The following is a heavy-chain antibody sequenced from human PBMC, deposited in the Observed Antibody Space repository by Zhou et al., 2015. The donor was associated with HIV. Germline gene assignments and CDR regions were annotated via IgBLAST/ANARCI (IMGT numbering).Heavy chain of an antibody. J-gene: IGHJ2*01. D-gene: IGHD7-27*01. CDR1: GGTFSSYG. V-gene: IGHV1-69*06. Sequence: QVQLVQSGAEVKKPGSSVKVSCKASGGTFSSYGISWVRKAPGQGLEWMGGIIPVLGTTHYAQRFQGRVTITADKSTSTAYMELSSLRSDDTAAYYCAREGWGSWYFDLWGRGTLVSVSS. CDR3: AREGWGSWYFDL. CDR2: IIPVLGTT.